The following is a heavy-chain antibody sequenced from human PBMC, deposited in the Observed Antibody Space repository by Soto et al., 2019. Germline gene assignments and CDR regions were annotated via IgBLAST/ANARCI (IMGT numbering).Heavy chain of an antibody. J-gene: IGHJ4*02. D-gene: IGHD6-6*01. V-gene: IGHV4-59*08. CDR3: ARQTGSSSKWYYFDY. CDR2: IYYTGST. CDR1: GGSISSFY. Sequence: SVTLSLTCTVFGGSISSFYWSWIRKSPGKGLEWFGSIYYTGSTSYNPSLKSRVTISVDTSKNQFSLKLISVSAADTAVYYCARQTGSSSKWYYFDYWGQGTLVTVSS.